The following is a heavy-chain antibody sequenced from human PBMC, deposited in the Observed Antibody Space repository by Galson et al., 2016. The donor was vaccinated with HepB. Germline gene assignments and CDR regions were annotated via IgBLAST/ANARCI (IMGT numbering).Heavy chain of an antibody. V-gene: IGHV3-30*03. CDR2: ISYDGANQ. CDR1: GFTFSRYG. J-gene: IGHJ4*02. D-gene: IGHD6-25*01. Sequence: SLRLSCAVSGFTFSRYGMHWVRQAPGKGLEWIGLISYDGANQYYGDSLEGRFTISRDNLQNTLFLQIQNLRPDDTAVFYCARGVPPYDSSGYRNFDHWGQGILVTVSS. CDR3: ARGVPPYDSSGYRNFDH.